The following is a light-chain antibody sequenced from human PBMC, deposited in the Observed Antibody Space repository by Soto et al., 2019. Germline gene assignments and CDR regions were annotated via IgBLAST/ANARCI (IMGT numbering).Light chain of an antibody. J-gene: IGKJ2*01. Sequence: EIVLTQSPATLSLSPGERATLSCRASQSFSSSLAWYQQKPGQAPRLLIFDASNKATGVPARFSGSGSGTDFTLTISSLEPEDFAVYYCQQRSNWRYTFGQGTKLEIK. CDR1: QSFSSS. CDR2: DAS. V-gene: IGKV3-11*01. CDR3: QQRSNWRYT.